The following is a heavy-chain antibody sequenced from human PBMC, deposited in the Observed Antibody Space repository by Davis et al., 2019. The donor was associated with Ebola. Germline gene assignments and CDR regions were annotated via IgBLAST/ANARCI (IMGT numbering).Heavy chain of an antibody. V-gene: IGHV1-8*01. CDR2: MNPKSGNR. CDR1: GYTFTSYD. J-gene: IGHJ5*02. Sequence: AASVKVSCKASGYTFTSYDINWVRQVTGQGLELMGWMNPKSGNRGYAQMFQGRVTMTRNTSITTAYMELSNLRSEDTAVYYCTRSETSSGWFHPWGQGTPVTVSS. D-gene: IGHD6-25*01. CDR3: TRSETSSGWFHP.